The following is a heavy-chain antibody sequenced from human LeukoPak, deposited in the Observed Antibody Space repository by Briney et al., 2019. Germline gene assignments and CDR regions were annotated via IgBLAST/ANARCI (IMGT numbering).Heavy chain of an antibody. V-gene: IGHV4-34*01. J-gene: IGHJ4*02. Sequence: SETLSLTCAVYGGSFSGYYWSWIRQPPGKGLEWIGEINHSGSTNYNPSLKSRVTISVDTSKNQFSLKLSSVTAADTAVYYCARAVGSFDWLPLFDYWGQGTLVTVSS. CDR3: ARAVGSFDWLPLFDY. CDR1: GGSFSGYY. CDR2: INHSGST. D-gene: IGHD3-9*01.